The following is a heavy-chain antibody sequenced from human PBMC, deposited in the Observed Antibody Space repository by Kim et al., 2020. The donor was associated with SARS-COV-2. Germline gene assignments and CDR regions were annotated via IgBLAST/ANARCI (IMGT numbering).Heavy chain of an antibody. Sequence: SSPSFQGQVTISADKSISTAYLQWSSLKASDTAMYYCARLVVGATRIDYWGQGTLVTVSS. V-gene: IGHV5-51*01. CDR3: ARLVVGATRIDY. J-gene: IGHJ4*02. D-gene: IGHD1-26*01.